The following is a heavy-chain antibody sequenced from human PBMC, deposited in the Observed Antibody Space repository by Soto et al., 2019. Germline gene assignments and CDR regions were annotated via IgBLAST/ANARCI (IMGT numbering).Heavy chain of an antibody. CDR2: ISYGSSYT. CDR3: ARDPNNSSSWWLDP. Sequence: QVQLVESGGGLAKPGGTLRLSCTGAGLTFSDYYMTWIRQAPGKGLEWVSYISYGSSYTKYAESVKGRFTIFRDDAKNSLFHHMNNLRTEDTAIYYCARDPNNSSSWWLDPWCRGAVVTVSS. J-gene: IGHJ5*02. V-gene: IGHV3-11*06. D-gene: IGHD3-22*01. CDR1: GLTFSDYY.